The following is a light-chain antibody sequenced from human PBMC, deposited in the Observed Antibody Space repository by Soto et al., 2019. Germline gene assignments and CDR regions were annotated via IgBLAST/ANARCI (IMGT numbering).Light chain of an antibody. V-gene: IGKV3-15*01. CDR2: GAS. J-gene: IGKJ1*01. CDR3: KQFNNWPPS. CDR1: QSVSSH. Sequence: ETVMTQSPATLSVPPGERATLSCRASQSVSSHLAWYQQKPGQAPRLFIYGASTRASGIPARFSGSGSGTEFPLTISSLQFEDFAVYYFKQFNNWPPSFGQGTKVEIQ.